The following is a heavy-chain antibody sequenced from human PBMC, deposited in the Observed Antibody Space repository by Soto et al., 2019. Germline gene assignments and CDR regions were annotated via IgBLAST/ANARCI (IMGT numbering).Heavy chain of an antibody. Sequence: QVQLQESGPRLVTPSETLSLTCTVSGGSLTGYYWIWIRQPPGKGLEWIGLIHYTGNTNYNPSLKSRVTISIDTSKNQVSLRLRSATAADTAVYYCARETGASGLPFDFWGQGALVTVSS. CDR2: IHYTGNT. J-gene: IGHJ4*02. V-gene: IGHV4-59*01. D-gene: IGHD5-12*01. CDR1: GGSLTGYY. CDR3: ARETGASGLPFDF.